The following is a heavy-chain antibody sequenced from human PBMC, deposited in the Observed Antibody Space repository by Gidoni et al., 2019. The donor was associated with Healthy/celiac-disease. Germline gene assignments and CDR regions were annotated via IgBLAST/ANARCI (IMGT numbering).Heavy chain of an antibody. D-gene: IGHD6-19*01. CDR2: ISYDGSNK. CDR3: AREPKGWGSGWYLYYFDY. Sequence: QVQLVESGGGVVQPGRSLSLSCSASGFTFSSYAMHWVRQAPGKGLEWVAVISYDGSNKYYADSVKGRFTISRDNSKNTLYLQMNSLRAEDTAVYYGAREPKGWGSGWYLYYFDYWGQGTLVTVSS. CDR1: GFTFSSYA. J-gene: IGHJ4*02. V-gene: IGHV3-30*01.